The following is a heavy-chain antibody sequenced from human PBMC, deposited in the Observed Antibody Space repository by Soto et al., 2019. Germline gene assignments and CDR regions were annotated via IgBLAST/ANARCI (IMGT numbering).Heavy chain of an antibody. J-gene: IGHJ5*02. CDR1: GYTFTGYY. CDR3: ARGVVPAAIVQVGSEGSWFDP. D-gene: IGHD2-2*01. Sequence: GSVKVSCKASGYTFTGYYMHWVRQAPGQGLEWMGWINPNSGGTNYAQKFQGWVTMTRDTSISTAYMELSRLRSDDTAVYYCARGVVPAAIVQVGSEGSWFDPWGQGTLVTVSS. V-gene: IGHV1-2*04. CDR2: INPNSGGT.